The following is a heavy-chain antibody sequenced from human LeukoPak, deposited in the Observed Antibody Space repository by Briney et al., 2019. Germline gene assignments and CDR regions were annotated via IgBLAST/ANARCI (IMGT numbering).Heavy chain of an antibody. CDR3: ARFSEYSHSSVHYLDY. D-gene: IGHD3-22*01. J-gene: IGHJ4*02. CDR2: IYYSGST. CDR1: GGSISSSSYY. V-gene: IGHV4-39*07. Sequence: SETLSLTCTVSGGSISSSSYYWGWIRQPPGKGLEWIGSIYYSGSTYYNPSLKSRVTMSIDTSKNQFSLKVSSVTAADTAVYYCARFSEYSHSSVHYLDYWGQGTLVSVSS.